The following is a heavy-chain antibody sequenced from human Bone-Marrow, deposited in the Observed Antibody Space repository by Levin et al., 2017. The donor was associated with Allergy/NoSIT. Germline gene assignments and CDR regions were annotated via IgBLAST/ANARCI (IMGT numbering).Heavy chain of an antibody. CDR2: ISSSGST. V-gene: IGHV4-61*01. Sequence: PGGSLRLSCTVSGGSVSSDTYYWSWIRQPPGTGLEWIGYISSSGSTYYNPSLMSRVTISVHTSKNQFSLKLTSVTPADTAVYYCARDDYADFTGWVWGQGSLVTVSS. CDR3: ARDDYADFTGWV. D-gene: IGHD4-17*01. J-gene: IGHJ4*02. CDR1: GGSVSSDTYY.